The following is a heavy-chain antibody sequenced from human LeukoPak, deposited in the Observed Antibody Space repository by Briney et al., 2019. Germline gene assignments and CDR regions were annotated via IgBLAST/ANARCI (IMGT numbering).Heavy chain of an antibody. J-gene: IGHJ5*02. CDR1: GFTFSSYA. CDR2: ISGSGGST. V-gene: IGHV3-23*01. Sequence: GGSLRLSCAASGFTFSSYAMSWVRQAPGKGLEWVSAISGSGGSTYYADSVKGRFTISRDNSKNTLYLQMNSLRDEDTAVYYCAKDHDYYDSSGYYSNWFDPWGQGTLVTVSS. D-gene: IGHD3-22*01. CDR3: AKDHDYYDSSGYYSNWFDP.